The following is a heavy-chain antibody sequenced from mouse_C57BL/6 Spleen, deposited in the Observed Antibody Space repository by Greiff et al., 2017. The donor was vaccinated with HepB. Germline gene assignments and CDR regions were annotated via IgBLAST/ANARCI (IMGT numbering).Heavy chain of an antibody. V-gene: IGHV5-6*01. D-gene: IGHD2-4*01. CDR3: ARQGDYDYFYAMDY. J-gene: IGHJ4*01. CDR2: ISSGGSYT. Sequence: EVKLMESGGDLVKPGGSLKLSCAASGFTFSSYGMSWVRQTPDKRLEWVATISSGGSYTYYPDSVKGRFTISRDNAKNTLYLQMSSMKSEDTAMYYCARQGDYDYFYAMDYWGQGTSVTVSS. CDR1: GFTFSSYG.